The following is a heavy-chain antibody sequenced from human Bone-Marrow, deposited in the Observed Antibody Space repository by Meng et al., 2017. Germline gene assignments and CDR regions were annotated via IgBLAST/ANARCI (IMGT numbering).Heavy chain of an antibody. V-gene: IGHV1-46*01. J-gene: IGHJ4*02. CDR2: INPSGGST. Sequence: QVQVVESGAEVKKPGSSVKVSCKASGGTFSSYAISWVRQAPGQGLEWMGIINPSGGSTSYAQKFQGRVTMTRDTSTSTVYMELSSLRSEDTAVYYCARVQSSGWSPGYWGQGTLVTVSS. CDR1: GGTFSSYA. CDR3: ARVQSSGWSPGY. D-gene: IGHD6-19*01.